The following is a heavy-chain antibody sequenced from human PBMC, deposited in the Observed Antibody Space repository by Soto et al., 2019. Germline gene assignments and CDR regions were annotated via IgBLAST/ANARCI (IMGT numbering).Heavy chain of an antibody. J-gene: IGHJ6*02. CDR2: ISYDGSNK. CDR3: ASLGYCSSTSCYSLYYYYGMDV. V-gene: IGHV3-30-3*01. D-gene: IGHD2-2*01. CDR1: GFTFSSYA. Sequence: GGSPRLSCAASGFTFSSYAMHWVRQAPGKGLEWVAVISYDGSNKYYADSVKGRFTISRDNSKNTLYLQMNSLRAEDTAVYYCASLGYCSSTSCYSLYYYYGMDVWGQGTTVTVSS.